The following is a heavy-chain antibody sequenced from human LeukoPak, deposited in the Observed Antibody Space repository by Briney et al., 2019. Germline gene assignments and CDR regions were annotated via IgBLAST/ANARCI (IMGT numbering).Heavy chain of an antibody. CDR1: GGSISSYY. J-gene: IGHJ6*03. D-gene: IGHD1-26*01. V-gene: IGHV4-59*01. Sequence: SETLSLTCTVSGGSISSYYWSWIRQPPGKGLEWIGYIYYSGSTNYNPSLKSRVTMSIDTSKNQFSLKLSSVTAADTAVYYCARLRQSGNYPYYNYYMDVWGKGTTVTVSS. CDR2: IYYSGST. CDR3: ARLRQSGNYPYYNYYMDV.